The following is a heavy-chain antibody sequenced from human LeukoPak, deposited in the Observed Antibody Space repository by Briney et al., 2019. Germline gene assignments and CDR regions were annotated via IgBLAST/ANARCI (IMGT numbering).Heavy chain of an antibody. Sequence: PGGSLRLSCAASGFTFSSYWMSWVRQAPGKGLEWVANIKQDGSEKYYADSVKGRFTISRDNSKNTLYLQMNSLRAEDTAVYYCARGGEQLVGGPWWFDPWGQGTLVTVSS. CDR1: GFTFSSYW. J-gene: IGHJ5*02. CDR2: IKQDGSEK. D-gene: IGHD6-6*01. CDR3: ARGGEQLVGGPWWFDP. V-gene: IGHV3-7*02.